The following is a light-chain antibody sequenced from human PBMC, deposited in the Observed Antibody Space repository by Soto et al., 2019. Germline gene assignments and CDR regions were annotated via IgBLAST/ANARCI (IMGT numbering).Light chain of an antibody. V-gene: IGLV1-51*01. CDR2: DSN. CDR3: GAWDDSLRLYV. CDR1: SSNIGKYY. J-gene: IGLJ1*01. Sequence: QSVLTQPPSVSAAPGQTVTISCSGSSSNIGKYYVSWYQQLPGEAPKLLIYDSNKRPSGIPERFSASRPGTSATLGITGLQTGDEADYYCGAWDDSLRLYVFGPGTKVTVL.